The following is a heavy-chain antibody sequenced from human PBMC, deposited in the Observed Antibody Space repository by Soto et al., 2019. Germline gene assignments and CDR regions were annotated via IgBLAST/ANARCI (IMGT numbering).Heavy chain of an antibody. D-gene: IGHD2-8*01. J-gene: IGHJ4*02. CDR3: ARKAAHIRYCTNAICLNYFDY. Sequence: SETLSLTCTFSCGFINNGGYYWSWIRQHPGKGLEWIGYISYSGSTYYNPSLKSRITISVDTSRNQFSLKLSSVTAADTAVYYCARKAAHIRYCTNAICLNYFDYWGQGTLVTVSS. CDR2: ISYSGST. V-gene: IGHV4-31*03. CDR1: CGFINNGGYY.